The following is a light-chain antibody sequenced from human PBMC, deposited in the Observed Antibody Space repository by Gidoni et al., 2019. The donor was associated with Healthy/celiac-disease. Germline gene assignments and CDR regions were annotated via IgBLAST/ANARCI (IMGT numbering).Light chain of an antibody. J-gene: IGLJ1*01. Sequence: QSALTQPASVPGSSGQSITISCTGTSSDVGSYNLVSWYQQHPGKAPKLMIYEVSKRPSGVSNRFSGSKSGNTASLTISGLQAEDEADYYCCSYAGSSTLRVFGTGTKVTVL. CDR2: EVS. CDR1: SSDVGSYNL. CDR3: CSYAGSSTLRV. V-gene: IGLV2-23*02.